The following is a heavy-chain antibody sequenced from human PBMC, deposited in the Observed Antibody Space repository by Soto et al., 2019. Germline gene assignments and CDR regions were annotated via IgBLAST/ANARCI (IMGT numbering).Heavy chain of an antibody. Sequence: ESGGGVVQPGRSLRLSCAASGFTFSSYGMHWVRQAPGKGLEWVAVISYDGSNKYYADSVKGRFTISRDNSKNTLYLQMNSLRAEDTAVYYCAKDLYLGGTNWFDPWGQGTLVTVSS. CDR1: GFTFSSYG. D-gene: IGHD1-1*01. CDR3: AKDLYLGGTNWFDP. V-gene: IGHV3-30*18. CDR2: ISYDGSNK. J-gene: IGHJ5*02.